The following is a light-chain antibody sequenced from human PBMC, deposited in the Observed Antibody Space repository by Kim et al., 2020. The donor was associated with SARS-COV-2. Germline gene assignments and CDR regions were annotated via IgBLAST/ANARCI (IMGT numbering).Light chain of an antibody. Sequence: SVSPGERAPPSCRASQSVSSNLAWYQQKPGQAPRLLIYGASTRATGIPVRFSGGGSGTEFTLTISSLQSEDFAVYYCQQYNNWPLTFGGGTKVEIK. CDR2: GAS. J-gene: IGKJ4*01. V-gene: IGKV3-15*01. CDR3: QQYNNWPLT. CDR1: QSVSSN.